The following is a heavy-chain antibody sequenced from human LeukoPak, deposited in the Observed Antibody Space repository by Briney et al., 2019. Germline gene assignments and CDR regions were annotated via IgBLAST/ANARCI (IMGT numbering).Heavy chain of an antibody. D-gene: IGHD6-13*01. Sequence: SQTLSLTCAISGDSISSNSAAWNWIRQSPSRGLEWLGRTYYRSRWYNDYAVSVKSRITINRDTSKNQFSLQLNSVTPEDTAVYYCARDQYYGSSWSRAYAFDIWGQGTMVTVSS. V-gene: IGHV6-1*01. CDR3: ARDQYYGSSWSRAYAFDI. J-gene: IGHJ3*02. CDR1: GDSISSNSAA. CDR2: TYYRSRWYN.